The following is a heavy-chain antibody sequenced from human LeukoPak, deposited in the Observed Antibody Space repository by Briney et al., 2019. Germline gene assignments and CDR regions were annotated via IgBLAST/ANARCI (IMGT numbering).Heavy chain of an antibody. CDR1: GGTFSSYA. J-gene: IGHJ3*02. V-gene: IGHV1-69*04. D-gene: IGHD1-26*01. CDR3: ARSYSGSYGAYAFDI. CDR2: IIPIFGIA. Sequence: ASVKVSCKASGGTFSSYAISWVRRAPGQGLEWMGRIIPIFGIANYAQKFQGRVTITADKSTSTAYMELSSLRSEDTAVYYCARSYSGSYGAYAFDIWGQGTMVTVSS.